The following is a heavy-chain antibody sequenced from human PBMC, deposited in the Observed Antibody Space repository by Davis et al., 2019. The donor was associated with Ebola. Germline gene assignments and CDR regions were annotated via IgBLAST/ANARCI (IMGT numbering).Heavy chain of an antibody. CDR3: ARVPTMVRGVITYYFDY. CDR2: IYSGGST. CDR1: GFTVSSNY. Sequence: PGGSLRLSCAASGFTVSSNYMSWVRQAPGKGLEWVSVIYSGGSTYYADSVKGRFTISRDNSKNTLYLQMNSLRAEDTAVYYCARVPTMVRGVITYYFDYWGQGTLVTVSS. V-gene: IGHV3-53*01. J-gene: IGHJ4*02. D-gene: IGHD3-10*01.